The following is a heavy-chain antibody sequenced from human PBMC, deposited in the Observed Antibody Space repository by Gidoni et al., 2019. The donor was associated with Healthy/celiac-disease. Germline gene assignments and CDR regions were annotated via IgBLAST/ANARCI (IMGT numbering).Heavy chain of an antibody. CDR2: SNAGNGNT. CDR3: ARTLVRHYYYYYYMDV. Sequence: QVQLVQSGAEVKKPGASVKVSCKASGYTFTSYAMHWVRQAPGQRLEWMGWSNAGNGNTKDSQKFQGRVTSTRDTSASTAYMELSSLRSEDTAVYYCARTLVRHYYYYYYMDVWGKGTTVTVSS. CDR1: GYTFTSYA. J-gene: IGHJ6*03. V-gene: IGHV1-3*01. D-gene: IGHD1-1*01.